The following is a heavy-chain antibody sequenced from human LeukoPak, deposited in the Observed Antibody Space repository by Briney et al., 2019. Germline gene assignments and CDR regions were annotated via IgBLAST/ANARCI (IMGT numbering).Heavy chain of an antibody. V-gene: IGHV1-8*01. CDR3: ARGHRSSWAGGLGVYY. CDR2: MNPNSGNT. CDR1: GYTFTSYD. Sequence: GASVKVSCKASGYTFTSYDINWVRQATGQGLEWMGWMNPNSGNTGYAQKFQGRVTMTRNTSISTAYMELSSLRSEDTAVYYCARGHRSSWAGGLGVYYWGQGTLVTVSS. J-gene: IGHJ4*02. D-gene: IGHD6-13*01.